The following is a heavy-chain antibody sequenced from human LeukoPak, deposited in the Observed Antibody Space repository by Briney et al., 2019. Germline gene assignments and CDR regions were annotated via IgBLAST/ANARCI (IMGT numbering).Heavy chain of an antibody. D-gene: IGHD3-9*01. J-gene: IGHJ4*02. Sequence: SETLSLTCTVSGGSISSYYRSWIRQPAGKGLEWIGRIYTSGSTNYNPSLKSRVTMSVDTSKNQFSLKLSSVTAADTAVYYCARGSGLYDILTGSYYFDYWGQGTLVTVSS. CDR1: GGSISSYY. CDR3: ARGSGLYDILTGSYYFDY. CDR2: IYTSGST. V-gene: IGHV4-4*07.